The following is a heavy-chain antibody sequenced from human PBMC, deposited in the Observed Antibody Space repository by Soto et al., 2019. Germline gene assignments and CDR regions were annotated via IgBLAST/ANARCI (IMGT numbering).Heavy chain of an antibody. Sequence: QVQLVQSGAEVKRPGASVKVSCKASGYTFTTYYMHWVRQAPGQGLEWLGIINPNGGSTTYAQKFQGRGTMTGDTSTSTVYLELSSLRSEDTAVYYCARAGYCSGGTCFHGNCDYWGQGTLVTVSA. CDR3: ARAGYCSGGTCFHGNCDY. D-gene: IGHD2-15*01. CDR2: INPNGGST. J-gene: IGHJ4*02. V-gene: IGHV1-46*01. CDR1: GYTFTTYY.